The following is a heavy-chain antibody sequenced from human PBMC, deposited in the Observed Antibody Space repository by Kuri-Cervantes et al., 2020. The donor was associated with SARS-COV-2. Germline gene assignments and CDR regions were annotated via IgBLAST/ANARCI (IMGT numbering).Heavy chain of an antibody. D-gene: IGHD4-17*01. Sequence: GGSLRLSCSASGFTFSSYAMHWVRQAPGKGLEYVSAISSNGGSTYYADSVKGRFTISGDNSKNTLYLQMSSLRAEDTAVYYCVKDVGYGDLAFGYWGQGTLVTVSS. CDR2: ISSNGGST. J-gene: IGHJ4*02. CDR3: VKDVGYGDLAFGY. CDR1: GFTFSSYA. V-gene: IGHV3-64D*08.